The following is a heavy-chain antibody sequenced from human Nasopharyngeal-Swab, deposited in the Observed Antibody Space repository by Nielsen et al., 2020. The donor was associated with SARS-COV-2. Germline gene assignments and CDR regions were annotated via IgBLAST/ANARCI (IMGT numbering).Heavy chain of an antibody. J-gene: IGHJ4*02. V-gene: IGHV3-23*01. D-gene: IGHD6-13*01. Sequence: GGSLRLSCAASGFTFSSHAMSWVRQAPGKGLEWVSGLIENGVDTYYAESVKGRFTVSRDNSRNTLYLQMNSLRAEDTAVYYCARGRVDSSSWYGGYFDYWGQGTLVTVSS. CDR3: ARGRVDSSSWYGGYFDY. CDR2: LIENGVDT. CDR1: GFTFSSHA.